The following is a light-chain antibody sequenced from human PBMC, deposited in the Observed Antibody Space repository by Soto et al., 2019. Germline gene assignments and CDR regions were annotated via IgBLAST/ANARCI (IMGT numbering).Light chain of an antibody. CDR3: QQYGSSGT. V-gene: IGKV3-20*01. J-gene: IGKJ1*01. CDR1: QSVSNNY. CDR2: GAS. Sequence: IMLTQSPCTLSLSPWERATLSCRASQSVSNNYLAWYQQKPGQAPRLLIYGASNRATGIPDRFSGSGSGTDFTLTISRLEPEDFAVYYCQQYGSSGTFGQGTKVDIK.